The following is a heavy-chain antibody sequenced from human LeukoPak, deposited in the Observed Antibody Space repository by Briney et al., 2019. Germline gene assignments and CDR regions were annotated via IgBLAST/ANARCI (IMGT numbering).Heavy chain of an antibody. CDR3: ARDRGYDYVWGSYRYTDPFDY. J-gene: IGHJ4*02. CDR1: GFTFSSYS. V-gene: IGHV3-21*01. CDR2: ISSSSSYI. Sequence: GGSLRLSCAASGFTFSSYSMNWVRQAPGKGLEWVSSISSSSSYIYYADSVKGRFTISRDNAKNSLYLQMYSLRAEDTAVYYCARDRGYDYVWGSYRYTDPFDYWGQGTLVTVSS. D-gene: IGHD3-16*02.